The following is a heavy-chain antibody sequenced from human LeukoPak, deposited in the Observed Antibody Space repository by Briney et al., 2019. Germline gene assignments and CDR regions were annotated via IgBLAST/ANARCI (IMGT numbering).Heavy chain of an antibody. CDR2: ISAYNGNT. D-gene: IGHD2-15*01. CDR3: YSGGVGAAGDGYYMDV. V-gene: IGHV1-18*01. CDR1: GYTFTSYG. J-gene: IGHJ6*03. Sequence: ASVKVSCKASGYTFTSYGISWVRQAPGQGLEWIGCISAYNGNTDYAQKFQGRVTMTTDTSTNTAYMDLRSLRSDDTAVYYCYSGGVGAAGDGYYMDVWGKGTTVTVSS.